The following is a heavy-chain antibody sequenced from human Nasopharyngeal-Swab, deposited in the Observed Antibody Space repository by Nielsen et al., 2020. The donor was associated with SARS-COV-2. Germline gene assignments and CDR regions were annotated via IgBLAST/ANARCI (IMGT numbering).Heavy chain of an antibody. CDR2: IRSKGNTYAT. CDR1: GFTFSDSA. V-gene: IGHV3-73*01. Sequence: ESLKISCAASGFTFSDSAIHWVRQASGKGLEWVGRIRSKGNTYATAYAASVKGRFIIFRDDPTNTAYLQMNSLKTKDTAVYYCTRCGGGCYSGRDYWGQGTLVTVSS. CDR3: TRCGGGCYSGRDY. D-gene: IGHD2-15*01. J-gene: IGHJ4*02.